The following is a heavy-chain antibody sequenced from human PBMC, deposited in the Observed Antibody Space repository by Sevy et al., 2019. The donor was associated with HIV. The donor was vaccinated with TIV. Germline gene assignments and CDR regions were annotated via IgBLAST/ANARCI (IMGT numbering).Heavy chain of an antibody. CDR2: ISSSSSYI. Sequence: GGSLRLSCAASGFTFSSYSMNWVRQAPGKGLEWVSSISSSSSYIYYADSVKGGFTISRDNAKNSLYLQMNSLRAEDTAVYYCAKPFEKQTLYAFDIWGQGTMVTVSS. V-gene: IGHV3-21*01. J-gene: IGHJ3*02. CDR3: AKPFEKQTLYAFDI. D-gene: IGHD3-9*01. CDR1: GFTFSSYS.